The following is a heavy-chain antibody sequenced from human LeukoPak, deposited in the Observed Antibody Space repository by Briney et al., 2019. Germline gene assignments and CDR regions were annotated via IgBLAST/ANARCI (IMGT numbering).Heavy chain of an antibody. D-gene: IGHD2-2*01. CDR3: ARGRYCSSTSCYDFQH. Sequence: SETLSLTCAVYGGSFSGYYWSWIRQPPGKGLEWIWAINHSGRNNYNPSLTSRVTTSVDTTKNQFSLKLSSVTAADTAVYCCARGRYCSSTSCYDFQHWAQGTLVTVSS. CDR1: GGSFSGYY. J-gene: IGHJ1*01. CDR2: INHSGRN. V-gene: IGHV4-34*01.